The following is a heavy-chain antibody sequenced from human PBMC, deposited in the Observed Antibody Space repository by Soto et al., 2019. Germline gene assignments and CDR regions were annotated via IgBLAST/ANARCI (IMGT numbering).Heavy chain of an antibody. CDR1: GYIFTNYA. V-gene: IGHV1-18*01. Sequence: ASVKVSCKASGYIFTNYAISWVRQAPGQGPEWMGWISGYNGDTNTHYSQKFQGRLTMTTDMSTTTAYMELRSLRSDDTAVYYCARDNDVWNGYFFDNWGQGTLVTVSS. J-gene: IGHJ4*02. CDR2: ISGYNGDTNT. CDR3: ARDNDVWNGYFFDN. D-gene: IGHD3-3*01.